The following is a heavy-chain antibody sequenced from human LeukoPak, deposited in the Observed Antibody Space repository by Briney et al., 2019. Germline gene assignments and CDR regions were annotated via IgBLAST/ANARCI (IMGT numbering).Heavy chain of an antibody. J-gene: IGHJ3*02. CDR1: GFTFSSYA. Sequence: GGSLRLSCAASGFTFSSYAMHWVRQPPGKGLEWVAVISYDGSNKYYADSVKGRFTISRDNSKNTLYLQMNSLRAEDTAVYYCARDSPIPIVAVAADGDAFDIWGQGTMVTVSS. CDR3: ARDSPIPIVAVAADGDAFDI. V-gene: IGHV3-30-3*01. CDR2: ISYDGSNK. D-gene: IGHD6-19*01.